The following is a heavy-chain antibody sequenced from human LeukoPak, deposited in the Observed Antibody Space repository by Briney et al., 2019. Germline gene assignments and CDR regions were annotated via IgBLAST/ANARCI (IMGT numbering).Heavy chain of an antibody. J-gene: IGHJ6*03. V-gene: IGHV4-59*01. CDR1: GGSINIYY. CDR2: IYYSGCT. Sequence: SETLSLTCTVSGGSINIYYWSWIRQPPGKGLEWGGYIYYSGCTNYNPSLKSRVTISVDTSKNQFSLKLSSVTAADTAVYYCARALRSCSSTSCYVPYYYYYMDVWGKRTTVTVSS. D-gene: IGHD2-2*01. CDR3: ARALRSCSSTSCYVPYYYYYMDV.